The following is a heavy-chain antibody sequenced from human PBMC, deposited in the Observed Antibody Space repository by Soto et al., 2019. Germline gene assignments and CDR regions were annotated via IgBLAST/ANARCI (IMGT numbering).Heavy chain of an antibody. Sequence: QVQLVQSGAEVKKPGSSVKVSCKASGGTFSSYTISWVRQAPGQGLEWMGRIIPILGIANYAQKFQGRVTITADKSTSTAYMELSSLRSEDTAVYYCARDLSDYVFEGPSFDYWGQGTLVTVSS. CDR1: GGTFSSYT. CDR2: IIPILGIA. V-gene: IGHV1-69*08. CDR3: ARDLSDYVFEGPSFDY. J-gene: IGHJ4*02. D-gene: IGHD3-16*01.